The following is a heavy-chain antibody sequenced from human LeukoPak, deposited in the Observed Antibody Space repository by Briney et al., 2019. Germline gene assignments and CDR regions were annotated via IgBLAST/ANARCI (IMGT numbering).Heavy chain of an antibody. J-gene: IGHJ4*02. Sequence: GGSLRLSCAASGFTFSSSDMHWVRQPTGKGLEWVSAIGTIGDTYYPGSVKGRFTISRENAKNTLYLQMNSLRAGDTAVYYCVRESDYYDSSGYQPIIDYWGQGTLVTVSS. CDR3: VRESDYYDSSGYQPIIDY. D-gene: IGHD3-22*01. CDR1: GFTFSSSD. CDR2: IGTIGDT. V-gene: IGHV3-13*01.